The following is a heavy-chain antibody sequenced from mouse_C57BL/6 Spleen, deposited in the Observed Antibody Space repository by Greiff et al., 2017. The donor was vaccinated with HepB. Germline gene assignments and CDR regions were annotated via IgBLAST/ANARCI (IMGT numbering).Heavy chain of an antibody. V-gene: IGHV1-82*01. CDR2: IYPGDGDT. J-gene: IGHJ1*03. CDR1: GYAFSSSW. CDR3: ARSGGDGYLHV. Sequence: VQLQQSGPELVKPGASVKISCKASGYAFSSSWMHWVKQRPGKGLEWIGRIYPGDGDTNYNGKLKGKATLTADNSSSTAYMQLSSLTSEDSAVYCCARSGGDGYLHVWGTGTTVTDSS. D-gene: IGHD3-1*01.